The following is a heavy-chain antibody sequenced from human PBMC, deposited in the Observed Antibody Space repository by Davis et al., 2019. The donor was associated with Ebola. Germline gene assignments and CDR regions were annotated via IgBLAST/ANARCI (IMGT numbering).Heavy chain of an antibody. D-gene: IGHD3-22*01. CDR2: INHSGST. V-gene: IGHV4-34*01. Sequence: SETLSLTCAVYGGSFSGNYWNWIRQPPGKGLEWIGEINHSGSTNYNPSLKNRVTISVDTSKNQFSLKLSSVTAADTAVYYCARGGVPYYYDSSGYYYGEVLYYFDYWGQGTLVTVSS. J-gene: IGHJ4*02. CDR1: GGSFSGNY. CDR3: ARGGVPYYYDSSGYYYGEVLYYFDY.